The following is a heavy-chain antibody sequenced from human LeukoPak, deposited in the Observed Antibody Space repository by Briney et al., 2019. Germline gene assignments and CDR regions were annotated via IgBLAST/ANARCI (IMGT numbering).Heavy chain of an antibody. CDR1: GFXFSSST. Sequence: GGSLRLSCAASGFXFSSSTISWVRQAPGKGLEWVSAISGTGDNTYYADSVKGRFTISRDNSKNTLYLQMNSLRVEDTAVYYCARYLSCSTWGQGTLVTVSS. CDR2: ISGTGDNT. V-gene: IGHV3-23*01. J-gene: IGHJ4*02. CDR3: ARYLSCST. D-gene: IGHD2-2*02.